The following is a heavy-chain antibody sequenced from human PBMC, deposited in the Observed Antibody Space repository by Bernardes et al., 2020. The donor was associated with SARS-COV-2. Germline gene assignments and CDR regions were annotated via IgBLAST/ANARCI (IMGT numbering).Heavy chain of an antibody. Sequence: SETLSLTCTVSGGSITSGDYYWSWIPQPPGQGLEWIGFIYHSGYTSYNPSLQSRIFMSIDTSKNQFSLRLASVIAADTAPYYCVRHLSAMMEWLWLDPWGHGTRITVSS. CDR1: GGSITSGDYY. V-gene: IGHV4-30-4*01. D-gene: IGHD3-22*01. J-gene: IGHJ5*02. CDR2: IYHSGYT. CDR3: VRHLSAMMEWLWLDP.